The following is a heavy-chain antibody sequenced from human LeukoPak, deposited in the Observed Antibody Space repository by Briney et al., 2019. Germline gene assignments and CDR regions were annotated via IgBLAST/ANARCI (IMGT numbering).Heavy chain of an antibody. J-gene: IGHJ4*02. CDR2: ISYDGSNK. Sequence: PGGSLRLSCAASGFTFSSYAMHWVRQAPCKGLEWVAVISYDGSNKYYADSVKGRFTISRDNSKNTLYLQMNSLRAEDTAVYYCARDSERYCSSTSCYGPPGYWGQGTLVTVSS. D-gene: IGHD2-2*01. V-gene: IGHV3-30-3*01. CDR3: ARDSERYCSSTSCYGPPGY. CDR1: GFTFSSYA.